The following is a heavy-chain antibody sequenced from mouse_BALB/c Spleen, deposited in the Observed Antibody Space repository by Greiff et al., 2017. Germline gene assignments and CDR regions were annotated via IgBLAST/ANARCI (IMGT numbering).Heavy chain of an antibody. V-gene: IGHV2-2*02. J-gene: IGHJ4*01. CDR1: GFSLTSYG. D-gene: IGHD2-4*01. CDR3: ARGGLRRYAMDY. CDR2: IWSGGST. Sequence: VKLMESGPGLVQPSQSLSITCTVSGFSLTSYGVHWVRQSPGKGLEWLGVIWSGGSTDYNAAFISRLSISKDNSKSQVFFKMNSLQANDTAIYYCARGGLRRYAMDYWGQGTSVTVSS.